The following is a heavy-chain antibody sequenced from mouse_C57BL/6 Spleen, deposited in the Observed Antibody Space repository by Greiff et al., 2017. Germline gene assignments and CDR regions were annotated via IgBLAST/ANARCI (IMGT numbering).Heavy chain of an antibody. J-gene: IGHJ2*01. V-gene: IGHV3-6*01. D-gene: IGHD2-2*01. CDR2: ISYDGSN. CDR1: GYSITSGYY. CDR3: ARGYGYDEYYFDY. Sequence: EVKLQESGPGLVKPSRSLSLTCSVTGYSITSGYYWNWIRQFPGNKLEWMGYISYDGSNNYNPSLKNRISITRDTSKNQFFLKLNSVTTEDTATYYCARGYGYDEYYFDYWGQGTTLTVSS.